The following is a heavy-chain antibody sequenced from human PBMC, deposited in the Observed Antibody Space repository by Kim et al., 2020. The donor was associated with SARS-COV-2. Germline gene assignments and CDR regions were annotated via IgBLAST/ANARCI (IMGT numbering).Heavy chain of an antibody. CDR2: INNDGSGT. CDR1: GFTFSGYW. J-gene: IGHJ6*02. D-gene: IGHD3-10*01. Sequence: GGSLRLSCAASGFTFSGYWIHWVRQVPGKGLVWVSRINNDGSGTIYEESAKGRFTISRDNAKNTLYLLMDTLRAEDTAVYYCARGNYHGMDVWGQGTTGT. V-gene: IGHV3-74*01. CDR3: ARGNYHGMDV.